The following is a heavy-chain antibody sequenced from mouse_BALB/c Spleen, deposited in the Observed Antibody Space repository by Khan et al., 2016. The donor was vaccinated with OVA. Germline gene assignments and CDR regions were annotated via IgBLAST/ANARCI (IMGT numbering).Heavy chain of an antibody. CDR3: ASHLTGSFAY. Sequence: EVMLVESGGDLVKPGGSLKLSCAASGFIFSSYSMSWVRQTPDKRLEWVATISSGGDYTYYPDSVKGRFTISRDDAKNTLYLQMSSLKSEDTAMYYGASHLTGSFAYWGQGTLVTVSA. D-gene: IGHD4-1*01. J-gene: IGHJ3*01. V-gene: IGHV5-6*02. CDR1: GFIFSSYS. CDR2: ISSGGDYT.